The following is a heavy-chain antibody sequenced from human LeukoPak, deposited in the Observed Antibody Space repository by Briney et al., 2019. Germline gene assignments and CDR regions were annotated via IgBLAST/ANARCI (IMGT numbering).Heavy chain of an antibody. CDR2: IIPIFGTA. J-gene: IGHJ6*02. Sequence: ASVKVSCKASGGTXSSYAISWVRQAPGQGLEWMGGIIPIFGTANYAQKFQGRVTITADESTSTAYMELSSLRSEDTAVYYCARETRHEGLRYFDWFSYYGMDVWGQGTTVTVSS. CDR1: GGTXSSYA. D-gene: IGHD3-9*01. V-gene: IGHV1-69*13. CDR3: ARETRHEGLRYFDWFSYYGMDV.